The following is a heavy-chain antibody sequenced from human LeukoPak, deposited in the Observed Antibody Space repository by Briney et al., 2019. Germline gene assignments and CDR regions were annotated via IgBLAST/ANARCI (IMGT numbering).Heavy chain of an antibody. Sequence: SETLSLTCNVSGGSMNNIYYWGWIRQPPGKGLEWIGNIFYSGISYYNPSLRSRVTIAIDTSKSQFSLKLTSVTAADTAVYYCARDMGSYGHPFSFDYWGQGTLVTVSS. CDR3: ARDMGSYGHPFSFDY. CDR2: IFYSGIS. D-gene: IGHD3-16*01. CDR1: GGSMNNIYY. V-gene: IGHV4-39*02. J-gene: IGHJ4*02.